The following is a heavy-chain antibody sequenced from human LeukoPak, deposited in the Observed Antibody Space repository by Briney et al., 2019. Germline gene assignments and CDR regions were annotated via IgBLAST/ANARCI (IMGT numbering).Heavy chain of an antibody. V-gene: IGHV5-51*01. D-gene: IGHD1-26*01. Sequence: GESLKISCKGSGYSFTSYWIGWVRQMPGKGLEWMGIIYPGDSDTRYSPSFQGQVTISADKSISTAYLQWSSLKASDTAMYYCARPIVGATSFDASDIWGQGTMVTVSS. J-gene: IGHJ3*02. CDR2: IYPGDSDT. CDR1: GYSFTSYW. CDR3: ARPIVGATSFDASDI.